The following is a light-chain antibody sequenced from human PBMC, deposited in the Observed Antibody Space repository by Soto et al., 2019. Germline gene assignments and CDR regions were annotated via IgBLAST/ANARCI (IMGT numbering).Light chain of an antibody. CDR1: QSVSSY. CDR2: DAS. Sequence: AFLSLSPRERATLSCRASQSVSSYLAWYQQKPGQAPRLLIYDASNRATGIPARFSGSGSGTDFTPTISSLEPEDFAVYYCQQRSNWPRTFGQGTKVDIK. CDR3: QQRSNWPRT. J-gene: IGKJ1*01. V-gene: IGKV3-11*01.